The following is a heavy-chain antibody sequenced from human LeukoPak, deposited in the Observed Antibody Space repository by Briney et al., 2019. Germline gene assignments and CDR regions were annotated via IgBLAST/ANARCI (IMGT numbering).Heavy chain of an antibody. CDR1: AFIFSDYH. J-gene: IGHJ6*03. CDR2: ISGTSLTI. CDR3: ARIIAGRPHYYYYMDV. Sequence: GGSLRLSCAASAFIFSDYHMSWIPQAPGRGLEWVSYISGTSLTIFYADSVKGRFTMSRDNAKNSLYLQMNSLRAEDTAVYYCARIIAGRPHYYYYMDVWGKGTTVTVSS. D-gene: IGHD6-6*01. V-gene: IGHV3-11*04.